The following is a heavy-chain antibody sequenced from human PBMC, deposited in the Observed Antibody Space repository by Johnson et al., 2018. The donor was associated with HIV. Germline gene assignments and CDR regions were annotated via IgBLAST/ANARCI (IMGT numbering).Heavy chain of an antibody. CDR3: ARVHPAVAGNDAFDI. V-gene: IGHV3-30*04. J-gene: IGHJ3*02. CDR2: ISYDGSNK. D-gene: IGHD6-19*01. CDR1: GFTFSSYA. Sequence: VQLVESGGGVVQPGRSLRLSCAASGFTFSSYAMHWVRQAPGKGLEWVAVISYDGSNKYYADSVKGRFTISRDNSKNTLYLQTSRLRTEDTAVYYCARVHPAVAGNDAFDIWGQGTMVTVSS.